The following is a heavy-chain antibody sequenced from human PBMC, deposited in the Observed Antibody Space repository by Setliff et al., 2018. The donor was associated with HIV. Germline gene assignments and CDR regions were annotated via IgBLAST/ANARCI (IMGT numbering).Heavy chain of an antibody. CDR2: VYHTGST. D-gene: IGHD3-16*01. V-gene: IGHV4-38-2*01. CDR3: ARGGYYYYFGVDV. J-gene: IGHJ6*02. CDR1: GYSMSSGYY. Sequence: ASETLSLTCGVSGYSMSSGYYWGWIRQPPGKGLEWIGNVYHTGSTYYNPSLKSRVTMSVDTSKNQFSLKLSSVTAADTAVYYCARGGYYYYFGVDVWGQGTTVTVSS.